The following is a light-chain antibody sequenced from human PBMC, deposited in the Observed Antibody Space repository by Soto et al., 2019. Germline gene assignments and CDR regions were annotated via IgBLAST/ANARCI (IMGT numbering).Light chain of an antibody. Sequence: DIQMTQSPSSLSASVGDTVTITCRASQSISVYLNWYQQKPGKAPELLIYATSNLQIGVPSRFSGSGSGTEFTLTISSLQPEDFATYYCQQSYSTPPVTFGGGTKVDIK. J-gene: IGKJ4*01. CDR2: ATS. CDR3: QQSYSTPPVT. CDR1: QSISVY. V-gene: IGKV1-39*01.